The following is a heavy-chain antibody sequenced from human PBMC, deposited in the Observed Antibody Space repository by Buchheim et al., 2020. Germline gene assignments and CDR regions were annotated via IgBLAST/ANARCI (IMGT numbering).Heavy chain of an antibody. Sequence: EVQLLESGGGLVQPGGSLRLSCAASGFTFSSYAMSWVRQAPRKGLEWVSGTSDSGDNTYYADSVKGRFTISRDNSKNTLYLQMSSLRAEDTAVYYCAKYHYYDTSGYLNYWGQGTL. CDR3: AKYHYYDTSGYLNY. J-gene: IGHJ4*02. D-gene: IGHD3-22*01. V-gene: IGHV3-23*01. CDR1: GFTFSSYA. CDR2: TSDSGDNT.